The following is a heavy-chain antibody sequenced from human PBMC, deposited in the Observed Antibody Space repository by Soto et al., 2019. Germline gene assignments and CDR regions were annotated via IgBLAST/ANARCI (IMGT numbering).Heavy chain of an antibody. CDR1: GFTVSSHA. Sequence: GGSLRLSCEGSGFTVSSHAMTWIRQAPGKGPEWVSTVTADGGTYYADSVKGRFIISRDNSKNTSYLQMNSLRTEDTAVYYCACLAWFGDPVPPFDCWGQGIVVTVSS. J-gene: IGHJ4*02. V-gene: IGHV3-23*01. D-gene: IGHD3-10*01. CDR3: ACLAWFGDPVPPFDC. CDR2: VTADGGT.